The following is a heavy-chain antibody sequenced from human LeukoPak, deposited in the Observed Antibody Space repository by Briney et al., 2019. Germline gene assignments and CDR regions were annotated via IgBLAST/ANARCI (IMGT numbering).Heavy chain of an antibody. J-gene: IGHJ5*02. Sequence: GGSLRLSCEATGFTFSRYRMHWVRQSPGKGLVWVSFINSHGDTTTYADSVRGRLTISRDNAKNTVYLQMTSLVAEDTAVYYCARASGYLNDLDLWGQGTLVSVSS. D-gene: IGHD3-3*01. V-gene: IGHV3-74*01. CDR1: GFTFSRYR. CDR3: ARASGYLNDLDL. CDR2: INSHGDTT.